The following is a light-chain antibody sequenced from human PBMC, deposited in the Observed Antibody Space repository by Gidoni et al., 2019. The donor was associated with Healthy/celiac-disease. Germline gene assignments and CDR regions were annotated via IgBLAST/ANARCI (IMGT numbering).Light chain of an antibody. Sequence: DIQITHSPSSLSASVGDRVTITCRASQSISSYLNWYQQKPGKVPKILIYAASSLQSGVPSRFSGSGSGTDFTLTIRSLQPEDFATYYCQQSYSTPFTFGPGTKVEIK. J-gene: IGKJ3*01. CDR3: QQSYSTPFT. V-gene: IGKV1-39*01. CDR2: AAS. CDR1: QSISSY.